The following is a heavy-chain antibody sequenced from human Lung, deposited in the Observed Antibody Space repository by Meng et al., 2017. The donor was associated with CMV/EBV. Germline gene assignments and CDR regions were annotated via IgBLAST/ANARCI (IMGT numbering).Heavy chain of an antibody. CDR2: IIPIIGIT. CDR1: GSSFGNYG. J-gene: IGHJ4*02. D-gene: IGHD6-13*01. Sequence: SVXVSXXASGSSFGNYGISWVRQAPGQGLEWMGVIIPIIGITKYAQRFQGRVTITADTSTSTAYMELSSLRSEDTAMYYCARERDSSSWFDGYWGQGALVTVSS. V-gene: IGHV1-69*10. CDR3: ARERDSSSWFDGY.